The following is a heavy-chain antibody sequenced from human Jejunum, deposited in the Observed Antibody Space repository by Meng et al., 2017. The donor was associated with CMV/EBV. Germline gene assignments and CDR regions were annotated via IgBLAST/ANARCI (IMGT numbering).Heavy chain of an antibody. J-gene: IGHJ5*02. V-gene: IGHV4-59*01. D-gene: IGHD2-15*01. CDR1: GGSISGYY. CDR2: IYYTGGT. CDR3: ARVRGGFDP. Sequence: LTGTVSGGSISGYYWSWIRQPPGKGLEWVGYIYYTGGTNYNPSLESRATISLDRTKSQFSLKLTSVTPADTAVYYCARVRGGFDPWGQGILVTVSS.